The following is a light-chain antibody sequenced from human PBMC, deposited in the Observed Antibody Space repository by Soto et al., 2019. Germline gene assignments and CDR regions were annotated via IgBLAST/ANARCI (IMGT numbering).Light chain of an antibody. V-gene: IGKV1-12*01. CDR2: TAS. CDR1: PGISSW. Sequence: DIQMTQSPSSVSAFVGDTVTISCRASPGISSWLVWYQLKPGSAPKVLIHTASSLYSGIPSRFSGSGSETDFTLTISSLQPEDSATYYCQQADSFPFTFGQGTKVEIK. CDR3: QQADSFPFT. J-gene: IGKJ1*01.